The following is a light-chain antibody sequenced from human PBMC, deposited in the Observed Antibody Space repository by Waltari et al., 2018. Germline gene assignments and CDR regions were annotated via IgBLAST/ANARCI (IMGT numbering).Light chain of an antibody. V-gene: IGLV4-69*01. CDR1: RGPSTYA. J-gene: IGLJ3*02. CDR3: NSYTSTSTLV. Sequence: QLVLTQSPSASASLGASVKLTCTLSRGPSTYAIAWHPQQPKKGPRYLMKLNSDGSHTKGDGIPDRFSGSSSGAERILTISGLQAEDEADYYCNSYTSTSTLVFGGGTKLTVL. CDR2: LNSDGSH.